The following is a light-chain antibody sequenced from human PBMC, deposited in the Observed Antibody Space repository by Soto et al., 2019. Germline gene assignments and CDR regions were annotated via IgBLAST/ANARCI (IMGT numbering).Light chain of an antibody. CDR2: DAS. CDR1: QSVSTY. Sequence: EIVLTQSPGTLSLSPGERATLSCRASQSVSTYLAWYQQKPGQGPRLVIYDASNRATGIPARFSGSGSGTDFTLTISSLEPEDFAVYYCQQRSNWPLTFGGGTKVDIK. CDR3: QQRSNWPLT. J-gene: IGKJ4*01. V-gene: IGKV3-11*01.